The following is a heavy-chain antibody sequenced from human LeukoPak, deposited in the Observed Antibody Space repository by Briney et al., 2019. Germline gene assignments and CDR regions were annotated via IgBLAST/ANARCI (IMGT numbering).Heavy chain of an antibody. Sequence: GGSLRLSCAASGFTFSSYGMHWVRQAPGKGLEWVSGVNWNGGSTGYADSVKGRFTISRDNAKNSLYLQMNSLRAEDTALYYCATTTNYYYYMDVWGKGTTVTVSS. D-gene: IGHD1-7*01. CDR1: GFTFSSYG. CDR2: VNWNGGST. V-gene: IGHV3-20*04. J-gene: IGHJ6*03. CDR3: ATTTNYYYYMDV.